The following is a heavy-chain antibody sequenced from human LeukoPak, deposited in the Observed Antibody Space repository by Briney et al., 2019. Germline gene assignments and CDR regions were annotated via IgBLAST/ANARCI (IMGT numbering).Heavy chain of an antibody. CDR1: GGSISSYY. V-gene: IGHV4-59*01. D-gene: IGHD1-26*01. CDR3: ARGSGSYTGDY. CDR2: IYYSGST. Sequence: SETLSLSCTVSGGSISSYYWSWIRQPPGKGLEWIGYIYYSGSTNYNPSLKSRVTISVDTSKNQFSLKLSSVTAADTAVYYCARGSGSYTGDYWGQGTLVTVSS. J-gene: IGHJ4*02.